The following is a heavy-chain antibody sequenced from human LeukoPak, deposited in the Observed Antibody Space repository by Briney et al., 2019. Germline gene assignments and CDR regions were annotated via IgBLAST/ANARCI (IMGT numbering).Heavy chain of an antibody. J-gene: IGHJ4*02. D-gene: IGHD6-19*01. CDR2: IYYSGST. CDR1: GGSISSYY. CDR3: ARGGSGCSSGWADFDY. V-gene: IGHV4-59*01. Sequence: PSETLSLTCTVSGGSISSYYWSWIRQPPGKGLEWIGHIYYSGSTNYNPSLKSRVTISVDTSKNQFSLKLSSVTAADTAVYYCARGGSGCSSGWADFDYWGQGTLVTVSS.